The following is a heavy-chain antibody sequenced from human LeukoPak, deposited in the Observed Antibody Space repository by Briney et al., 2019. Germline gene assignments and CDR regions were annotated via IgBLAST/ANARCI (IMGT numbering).Heavy chain of an antibody. CDR2: INHSGST. Sequence: SETLSLTCAVYGGSFSGYYWSWIRQPPGKGLEWIGEINHSGSTNYNSSLKSRVTISVDTSKNQYSLKLSSVTAADTAVYYCARGGDSSGYYFAYYYFDYWGQGTLVTVSS. V-gene: IGHV4-34*01. J-gene: IGHJ4*02. D-gene: IGHD3-22*01. CDR1: GGSFSGYY. CDR3: ARGGDSSGYYFAYYYFDY.